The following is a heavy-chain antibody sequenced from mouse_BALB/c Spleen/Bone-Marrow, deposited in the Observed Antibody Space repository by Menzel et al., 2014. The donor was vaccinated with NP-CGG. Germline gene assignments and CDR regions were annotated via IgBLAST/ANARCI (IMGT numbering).Heavy chain of an antibody. CDR3: ARPLTGAYFDY. CDR1: GFAFSSYD. V-gene: IGHV5-9*02. D-gene: IGHD4-1*01. Sequence: EVQLVESGGGLVKPGGSLKLSRAASGFAFSSYDMSWVRQTPEKGLEWVATISSGGSYTYYPDSVKGRFTISRDNARNTLYLQMSSLRSEDTALYYCARPLTGAYFDYWGQGTTLTVSS. CDR2: ISSGGSYT. J-gene: IGHJ2*01.